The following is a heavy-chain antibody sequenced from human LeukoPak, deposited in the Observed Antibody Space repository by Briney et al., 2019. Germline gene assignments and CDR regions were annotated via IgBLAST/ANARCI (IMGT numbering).Heavy chain of an antibody. CDR2: ISAYNGNT. CDR3: ARMPMVRGVIPYFDY. J-gene: IGHJ4*02. D-gene: IGHD3-10*01. CDR1: GYTFTSYG. V-gene: IGHV1-18*01. Sequence: ASVKVSCKASGYTFTSYGISWVRQAPGQGLEWMGWISAYNGNTNYAQKPQGRVTMTTDTSTSTAYMELRSLRSDDTAVYYCARMPMVRGVIPYFDYWGQGTLVTVSS.